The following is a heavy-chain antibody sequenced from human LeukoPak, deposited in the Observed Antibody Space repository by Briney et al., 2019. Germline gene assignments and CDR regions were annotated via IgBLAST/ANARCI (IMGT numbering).Heavy chain of an antibody. CDR2: ISGSGGST. V-gene: IGHV3-23*01. J-gene: IGHJ6*02. Sequence: GGSLRLSCAASGFTFSSYAMSWVRQAPGKGLEWVSAISGSGGSTYYADSVKGRFTISRDNSKNTLYLQMNSLRAEDTAVYYCAKASELGDYPNYYYYGMDVWGQGTTVTVSS. CDR3: AKASELGDYPNYYYYGMDV. D-gene: IGHD1-14*01. CDR1: GFTFSSYA.